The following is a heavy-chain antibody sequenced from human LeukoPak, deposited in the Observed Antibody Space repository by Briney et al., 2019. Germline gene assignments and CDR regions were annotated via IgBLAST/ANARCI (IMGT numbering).Heavy chain of an antibody. CDR1: GGTFTIYA. J-gene: IGHJ4*02. D-gene: IGHD2-2*01. CDR3: ARDREYQLLDY. Sequence: ASVKVSCKASGGTFTIYAISWVRQAPGRGLEWMGGIIPIFGTANYAQKFQGRVTITADESTSTAYMELSSLRSEDTAVYYCARDREYQLLDYWGQGTLVTVSS. CDR2: IIPIFGTA. V-gene: IGHV1-69*13.